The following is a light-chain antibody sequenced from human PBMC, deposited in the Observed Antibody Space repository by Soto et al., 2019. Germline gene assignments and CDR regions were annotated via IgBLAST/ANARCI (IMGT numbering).Light chain of an antibody. J-gene: IGKJ4*01. CDR3: QHYYSPPLT. CDR2: WAS. V-gene: IGKV4-1*01. CDR1: QSVFYSSNNKDY. Sequence: DIVMTHPPDSLAVSLGERATINCKSSQSVFYSSNNKDYLAWYQQKPGQPPKLLIYWASTRESGVPDRFSGSGSGTDFTLTISSLQAEDVAVYYCQHYYSPPLTFGGGTKVEIK.